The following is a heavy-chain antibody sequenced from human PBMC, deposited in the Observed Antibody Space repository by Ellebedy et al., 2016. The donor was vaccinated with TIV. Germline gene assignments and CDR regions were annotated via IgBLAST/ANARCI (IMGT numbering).Heavy chain of an antibody. D-gene: IGHD3-10*02. Sequence: AASVNVSCKASGYTFINNDINWVRQATGKGLEWMGWMNANTGNTGYARKFQGRVTMTRDTSISTAYMELSSLRSEDTAVYYCMRGSGKDGRDWFDPWGQGTPVTVSS. J-gene: IGHJ5*02. CDR2: MNANTGNT. CDR1: GYTFINND. V-gene: IGHV1-8*01. CDR3: MRGSGKDGRDWFDP.